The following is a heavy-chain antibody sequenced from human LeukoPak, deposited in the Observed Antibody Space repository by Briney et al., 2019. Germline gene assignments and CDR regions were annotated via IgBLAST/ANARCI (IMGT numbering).Heavy chain of an antibody. D-gene: IGHD3-22*01. CDR1: GYTFTNYW. CDR2: IYPDDSDT. Sequence: GESLKISCEASGYTFTNYWIGWVRQMPGKGLEWMGIIYPDDSDTKYSPSFQGQVTISADKSISTAYLQWSSLKAADTAMYYRARSRDSSGYYYLIWGQGTLVTVSS. V-gene: IGHV5-51*01. J-gene: IGHJ4*02. CDR3: ARSRDSSGYYYLI.